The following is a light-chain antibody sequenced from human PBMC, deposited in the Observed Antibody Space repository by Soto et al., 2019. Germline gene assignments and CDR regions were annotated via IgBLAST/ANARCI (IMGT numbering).Light chain of an antibody. J-gene: IGKJ4*01. CDR1: QSVSSSY. Sequence: EIVLTQSPGTLSLSPGERATLSCRANQSVSSSYLAWYQQKPCQAPRLLIYGASSRATGIPDRFSGSGSGTDFTLTISRLEPEDFAVYYCQQYGSSPKITFGGGTKVDIK. CDR2: GAS. V-gene: IGKV3-20*01. CDR3: QQYGSSPKIT.